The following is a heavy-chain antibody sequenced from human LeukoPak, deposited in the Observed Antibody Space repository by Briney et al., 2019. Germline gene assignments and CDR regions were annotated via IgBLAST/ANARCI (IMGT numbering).Heavy chain of an antibody. D-gene: IGHD4-11*01. J-gene: IGHJ5*02. CDR1: GGAISSYY. CDR2: ISYSGST. Sequence: PSETLSLTCTVSGGAISSYYWGWIRQPPGKGLEWIGYISYSGSTNYNPSLRSRVTISVDTSKNQFSLKLSSVTSADTAVYYCAKGYNNYEGWFDPWGQGTRVTVSS. CDR3: AKGYNNYEGWFDP. V-gene: IGHV4-59*01.